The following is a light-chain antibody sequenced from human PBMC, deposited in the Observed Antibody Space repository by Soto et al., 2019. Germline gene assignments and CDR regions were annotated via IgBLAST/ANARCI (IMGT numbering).Light chain of an antibody. Sequence: QSALTQPASVSGSPGQSITISCTGTSSDVGGYNYVSWYQQHPGKAPKLMVDEVSNRPSGVSNRFSGTKSGNTASLTISGHQAEYAADYYCSSYTRSSTRVFGGGTKLTVL. V-gene: IGLV2-14*01. CDR3: SSYTRSSTRV. J-gene: IGLJ3*02. CDR2: EVS. CDR1: SSDVGGYNY.